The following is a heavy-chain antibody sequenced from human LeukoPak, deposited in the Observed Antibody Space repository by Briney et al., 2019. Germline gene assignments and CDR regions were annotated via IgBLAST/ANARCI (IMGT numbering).Heavy chain of an antibody. D-gene: IGHD1-26*01. CDR2: ISSSSSYI. J-gene: IGHJ4*02. Sequence: PGGSLRLSCAASGFTFSSYAMNWVRQAPGKGLEWVSSISSSSSYIYYADSVKGRFTISRDNAKNSLYLQMNSLRAEDTAVYYCARVAIVGATSDLDYWGQGTLVTVSS. CDR1: GFTFSSYA. V-gene: IGHV3-21*01. CDR3: ARVAIVGATSDLDY.